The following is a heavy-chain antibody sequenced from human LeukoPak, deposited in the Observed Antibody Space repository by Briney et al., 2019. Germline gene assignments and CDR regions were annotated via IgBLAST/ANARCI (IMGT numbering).Heavy chain of an antibody. Sequence: GGSLRLSCAASGFSVTTYAMGWVRQAPGKGLEWVSVISDRGDSTHYADSVKGRFTISRDSSKNTFLQMNSLRGEDTAVYYCAKGRWGLTINNFDIWGQGTMVTVSS. J-gene: IGHJ3*02. D-gene: IGHD3-9*01. CDR1: GFSVTTYA. CDR2: ISDRGDST. V-gene: IGHV3-23*01. CDR3: AKGRWGLTINNFDI.